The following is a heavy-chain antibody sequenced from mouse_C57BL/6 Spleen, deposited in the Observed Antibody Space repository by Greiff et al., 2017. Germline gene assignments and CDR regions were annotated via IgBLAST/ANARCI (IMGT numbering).Heavy chain of an antibody. J-gene: IGHJ4*01. CDR2: INPSTGGT. CDR3: ARSGVLRYPGYAMDY. CDR1: GYTFTSYW. Sequence: QVQLQQSGTELVKPGASVKLSCQASGYTFTSYWMHWVKQRPGQGLEWLGNINPSTGGTNYNEKFKSKATLTVDESSSTGYMQLSSLTSEDSAVYYCARSGVLRYPGYAMDYWGQGTSVTVSS. D-gene: IGHD1-1*01. V-gene: IGHV1-53*01.